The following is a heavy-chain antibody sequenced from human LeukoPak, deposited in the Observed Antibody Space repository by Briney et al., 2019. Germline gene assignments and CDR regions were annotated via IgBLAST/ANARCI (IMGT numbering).Heavy chain of an antibody. CDR1: GYTFTSYD. J-gene: IGHJ6*03. D-gene: IGHD3-22*01. CDR3: ARRAPYDSSGYYYYYYMDV. V-gene: IGHV1-8*01. Sequence: ASVKVSCKASGYTFTSYDINWVRQATGQGLEWMGWMNPNSGNTGYAQKFQGRVTMTRNTSISTAYMELSSLRSEDTAVYYCARRAPYDSSGYYYYYYMDVWGKGTTVTVSS. CDR2: MNPNSGNT.